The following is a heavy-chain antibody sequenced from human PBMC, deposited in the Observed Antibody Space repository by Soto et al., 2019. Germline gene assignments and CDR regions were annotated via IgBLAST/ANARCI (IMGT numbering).Heavy chain of an antibody. V-gene: IGHV3-30*18. J-gene: IGHJ6*02. D-gene: IGHD3-3*01. CDR1: GFTFSSYG. Sequence: GGSLRLSCAASGFTFSSYGMHWVRQAPGKGLEWVAVISYDGSNKYYADSVKGRFTISRDNSKNTLYLQMNSLRAEDTAVYYCAKALPVDYDFWSGYSYYYGMDVWGQGTTVTVSS. CDR3: AKALPVDYDFWSGYSYYYGMDV. CDR2: ISYDGSNK.